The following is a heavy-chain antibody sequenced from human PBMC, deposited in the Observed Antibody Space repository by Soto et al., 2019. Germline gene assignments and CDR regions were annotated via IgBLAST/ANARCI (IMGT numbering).Heavy chain of an antibody. V-gene: IGHV4-31*03. J-gene: IGHJ5*02. CDR2: IYYSGST. D-gene: IGHD1-26*01. CDR3: AREWAGKGIGNWFDP. Sequence: QVQLQESGPGLVKPSQPLSLPCTVSGGSISRGGYYWSWIRQHPGKGLAWIGYIYYSGSTYYNPSLKSRVTIAVDTSKNQFSLKLSSVTAAETAVYYCAREWAGKGIGNWFDPWGQGTLVTVSS. CDR1: GGSISRGGYY.